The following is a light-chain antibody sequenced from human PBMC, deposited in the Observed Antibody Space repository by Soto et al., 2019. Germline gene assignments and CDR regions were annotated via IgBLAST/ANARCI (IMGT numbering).Light chain of an antibody. J-gene: IGLJ3*02. CDR3: SSYATSSTLVL. Sequence: QSALTQPASVSGSPGQSITISCTGTSSDVGGSNHVSWYQQHPGKAPKLMIFDVSTRPSGVSNRFSGSKSGNTASLTISGLQAEDEADYYCSSYATSSTLVLFGGGTKLPS. CDR1: SSDVGGSNH. V-gene: IGLV2-14*01. CDR2: DVS.